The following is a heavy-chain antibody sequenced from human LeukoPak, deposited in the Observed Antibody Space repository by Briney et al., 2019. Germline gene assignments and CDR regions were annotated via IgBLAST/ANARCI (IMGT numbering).Heavy chain of an antibody. CDR2: INPNSGGT. CDR3: ATPTRYCSSTSCYS. V-gene: IGHV1-2*02. J-gene: IGHJ4*02. Sequence: ASVKVSCKASGYTFTGYYMHWVRQAPGQGLEWMGWINPNSGGTNYAQKFQGRVTMTRDTSISTAYMELSRLRSDDTAVYYCATPTRYCSSTSCYSWGQGTLVTVSS. CDR1: GYTFTGYY. D-gene: IGHD2-2*02.